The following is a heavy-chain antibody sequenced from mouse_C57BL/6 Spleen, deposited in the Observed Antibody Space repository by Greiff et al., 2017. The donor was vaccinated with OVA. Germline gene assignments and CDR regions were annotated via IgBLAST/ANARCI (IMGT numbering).Heavy chain of an antibody. J-gene: IGHJ3*01. Sequence: VQLQQSGGGLVKPGGSLKLSCAASGFTFSSYAMSWVRQTPEKRLEWVATISDGGSYTYYPDNVKGRFTISRDNAKNNLYLQMSHLKVEDTAMYDCASPYDYEDWLAYWGQGTLVTVSA. D-gene: IGHD2-4*01. CDR2: ISDGGSYT. CDR1: GFTFSSYA. V-gene: IGHV5-4*01. CDR3: ASPYDYEDWLAY.